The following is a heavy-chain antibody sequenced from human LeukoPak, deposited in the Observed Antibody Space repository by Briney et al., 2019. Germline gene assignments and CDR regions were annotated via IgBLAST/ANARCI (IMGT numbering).Heavy chain of an antibody. CDR3: AREGVYYDSSGLLENYYYGMDV. Sequence: ASVKVSCKASGGTFSSYAISWVRQAPEQGLEWMGGIIPIFGTANYAQKFQGRVTITADESTSTAYMELSSLRSEDTAVYYCAREGVYYDSSGLLENYYYGMDVWGQGTTVTVSS. CDR2: IIPIFGTA. V-gene: IGHV1-69*13. D-gene: IGHD3-22*01. J-gene: IGHJ6*02. CDR1: GGTFSSYA.